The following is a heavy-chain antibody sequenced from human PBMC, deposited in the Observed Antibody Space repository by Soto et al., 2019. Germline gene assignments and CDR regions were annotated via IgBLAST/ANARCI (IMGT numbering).Heavy chain of an antibody. D-gene: IGHD3-9*01. CDR3: ARDLRYFDWLPPGYLDY. V-gene: IGHV1-18*01. CDR2: ISAYNGNT. Sequence: ASVKVSCKASGYTFTSYGISWVRQAPGQGLEWMGWISAYNGNTNYAQKLQGRVTMTTDTSTSTAYMELRSLRSDDTAVYYCARDLRYFDWLPPGYLDYWGQGTLVTVSS. CDR1: GYTFTSYG. J-gene: IGHJ4*02.